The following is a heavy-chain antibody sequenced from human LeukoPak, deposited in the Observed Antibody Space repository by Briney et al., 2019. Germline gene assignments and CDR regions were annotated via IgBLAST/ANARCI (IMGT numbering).Heavy chain of an antibody. D-gene: IGHD3-22*01. J-gene: IGHJ4*02. CDR1: GYTFTSYD. V-gene: IGHV1-8*01. CDR2: MNPNSGNT. Sequence: ASVEVSCKASGYTFTSYDINWVRQATGQGLEWMGWMNPNSGNTGYAQKFQGRVTMTRNTSISTAYMELSSLRSEDTAVYYCARVATPWFYYYDSSGYYYYFDYWGQGTLVTVSS. CDR3: ARVATPWFYYYDSSGYYYYFDY.